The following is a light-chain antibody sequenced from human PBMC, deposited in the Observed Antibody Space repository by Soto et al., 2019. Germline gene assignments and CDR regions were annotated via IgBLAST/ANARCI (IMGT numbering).Light chain of an antibody. Sequence: QSALTQPASVSGSPGQSITISCTGTSSDVGSYNLVSWYQQHPGEAPKLMIYEGTNRPSGVSNRFSGSKSGNTASLTISGLQAEDEAHYYCSTYAGRVVFGGGTQLTVL. J-gene: IGLJ2*01. CDR3: STYAGRVV. CDR2: EGT. CDR1: SSDVGSYNL. V-gene: IGLV2-23*01.